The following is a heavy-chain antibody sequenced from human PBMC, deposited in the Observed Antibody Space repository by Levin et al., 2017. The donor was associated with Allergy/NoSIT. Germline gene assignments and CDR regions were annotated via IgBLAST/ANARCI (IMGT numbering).Heavy chain of an antibody. CDR1: GFIFSSYA. J-gene: IGHJ4*02. V-gene: IGHV3-30*04. CDR2: ISYDGTYT. Sequence: LAGGSLRLSCEASGFIFSSYAMHWVRQAPGKGLEWVAVISYDGTYTNYEDSVKGRFTISRDNSKNTLYLEMNRLRPDDMAVYYCARDPYSTGYSGYLDTWGQGTLVTVSS. D-gene: IGHD3-22*01. CDR3: ARDPYSTGYSGYLDT.